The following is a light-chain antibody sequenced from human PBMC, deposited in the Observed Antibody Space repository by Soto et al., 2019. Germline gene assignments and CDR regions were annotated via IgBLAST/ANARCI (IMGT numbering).Light chain of an antibody. CDR1: QSISGA. CDR2: GAS. V-gene: IGKV3-15*01. CDR3: QQYNNWPWT. Sequence: EIFMTQSPATLSLSPGGRATLSCRASQSISGALAWYQQKPGHAPRLLIYGASTRATSFPARFSGSGSGTDFPLTIISLHSEDFAVYYCQQYNNWPWTFGQVTKVEIK. J-gene: IGKJ1*01.